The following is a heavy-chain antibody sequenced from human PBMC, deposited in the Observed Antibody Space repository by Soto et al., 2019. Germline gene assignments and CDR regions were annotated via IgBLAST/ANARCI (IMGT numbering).Heavy chain of an antibody. CDR3: ARVTSMVRGVIDDWFAP. V-gene: IGHV1-69*01. J-gene: IGHJ5*02. D-gene: IGHD3-10*01. CDR2: IIPMYGPA. CDR1: GGTFSSYA. Sequence: QVPLVQSGAEVKKPGSSVTVSCKASGGTFSSYAIHWVRQAPGQGLEWMGGIIPMYGPAKYAQRFQGRVTITADESTTTVYLALTSLTSQDTAVYYCARVTSMVRGVIDDWFAPWGHGTLVTVSS.